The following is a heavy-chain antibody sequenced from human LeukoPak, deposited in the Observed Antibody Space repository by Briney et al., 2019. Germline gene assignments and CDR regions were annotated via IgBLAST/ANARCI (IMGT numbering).Heavy chain of an antibody. CDR3: ARQLWFGKSDDAFDI. CDR1: GYSFTSYW. J-gene: IGHJ3*02. CDR2: IYPGDSDT. D-gene: IGHD3-10*01. Sequence: GESLKISCKGSGYSFTSYWIGWVRQMPGKGLEWMGIIYPGDSDTRYSPSFQGQVTISADKSISTAYLQWSSLKASDTAMYYCARQLWFGKSDDAFDIWGQGTMVTVSS. V-gene: IGHV5-51*01.